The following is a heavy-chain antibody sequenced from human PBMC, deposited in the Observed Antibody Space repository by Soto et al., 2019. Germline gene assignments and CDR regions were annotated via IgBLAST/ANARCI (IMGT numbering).Heavy chain of an antibody. D-gene: IGHD6-6*01. J-gene: IGHJ4*02. CDR3: ASSLLTPFDY. V-gene: IGHV3-23*01. CDR2: ISGSGGTT. CDR1: GFTFSSYA. Sequence: GGSLRLSCAASGFTFSSYAMSWVRQAPGKGLEWVSGISGSGGTTYYADSVKGRFTISRDNAKSTLYLQLNSLRVEDTAVYYCASSLLTPFDYWGQGTLVTVPS.